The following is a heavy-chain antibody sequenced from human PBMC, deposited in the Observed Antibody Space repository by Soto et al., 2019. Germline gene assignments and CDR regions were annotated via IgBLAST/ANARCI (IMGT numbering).Heavy chain of an antibody. Sequence: GGSLRLSCAASGFTFSSYGMHWVRQAPGKGLEWVAVISYDGSNKHYADSVKGRFTISRDNSKNTLYLQMNSLRAEDTAVYYGARSPAGALYFYYWGKGTLVTVSS. CDR1: GFTFSSYG. J-gene: IGHJ4*02. V-gene: IGHV3-30*03. CDR3: ARSPAGALYFYY. D-gene: IGHD6-19*01. CDR2: ISYDGSNK.